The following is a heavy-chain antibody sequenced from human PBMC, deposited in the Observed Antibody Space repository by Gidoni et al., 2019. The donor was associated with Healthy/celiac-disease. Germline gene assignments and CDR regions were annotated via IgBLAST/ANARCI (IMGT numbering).Heavy chain of an antibody. CDR2: ISGSGGST. D-gene: IGHD3-3*01. Sequence: EVQLLESGGGLVQPGGSLRLSCAASGFTFSSYAMRWVRQAPGKGLEWVSAISGSGGSTYYADSVKGRFTISRDNSKNTLYLQMNSLRAEDTAVYYCAKDHGDYYDFWSGEGSDWFDPWGQGTLVTVSS. CDR3: AKDHGDYYDFWSGEGSDWFDP. V-gene: IGHV3-23*01. CDR1: GFTFSSYA. J-gene: IGHJ5*02.